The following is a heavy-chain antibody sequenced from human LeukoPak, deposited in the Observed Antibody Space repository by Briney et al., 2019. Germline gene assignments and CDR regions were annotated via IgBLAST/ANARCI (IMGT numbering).Heavy chain of an antibody. V-gene: IGHV1-24*01. D-gene: IGHD2-15*01. J-gene: IGHJ6*02. CDR3: ARREVYCSGGSCYNYRPHAYYGMDV. Sequence: ASVKVSCKVSGYTLTELSMHWVRQAPGKGLEWMGGFDPEDGETIYAQKFQGRVTMTEDASTDTAYMELSSLRSEDTAVYYCARREVYCSGGSCYNYRPHAYYGMDVWGQGTTVTVSS. CDR2: FDPEDGET. CDR1: GYTLTELS.